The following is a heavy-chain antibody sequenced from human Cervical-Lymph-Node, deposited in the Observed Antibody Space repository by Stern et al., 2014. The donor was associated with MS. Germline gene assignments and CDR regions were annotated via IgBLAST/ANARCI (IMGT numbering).Heavy chain of an antibody. V-gene: IGHV3-21*01. J-gene: IGHJ3*02. CDR1: GFTFSSYS. CDR2: ISSSSSYI. D-gene: IGHD3-22*01. CDR3: ARDQGGKYYDSSGYYSDAFDI. Sequence: EVQLLEAGGGLVKPGGSLRLSCAASGFTFSSYSMNWVRQAPGKGLELVSSISSSSSYIYYADSVKGRFTISSDNAKNSLYLQMNILRAEDTAVYYCARDQGGKYYDSSGYYSDAFDIWGQGTMVTVSS.